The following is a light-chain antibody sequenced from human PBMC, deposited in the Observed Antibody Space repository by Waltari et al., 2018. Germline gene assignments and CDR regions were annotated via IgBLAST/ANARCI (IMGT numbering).Light chain of an antibody. Sequence: DLQMTQSPSSLSASVGDRVTFTCQATQDITTSLSWFQQKPGEAPLLLIYDASTLHTGVQSRFSGTGSATGFSLTITSMQLDDSATYYCPQFHSLPYTFARGTKLHIK. CDR1: QDITTS. V-gene: IGKV1-33*01. CDR2: DAS. CDR3: PQFHSLPYT. J-gene: IGKJ2*01.